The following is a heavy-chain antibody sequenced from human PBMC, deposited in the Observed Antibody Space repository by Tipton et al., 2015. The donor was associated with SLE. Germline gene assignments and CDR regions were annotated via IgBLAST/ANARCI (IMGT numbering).Heavy chain of an antibody. CDR1: GGSISTHY. J-gene: IGHJ6*02. D-gene: IGHD3-22*01. CDR3: ARERAYGSSSGPRSYGMDV. Sequence: TLSLTCTVSGGSISTHYWNWIRQPPGKGLEWIGYMYNSGSSNYSPSLKSRVTISGDTSKNQFSLKLRSVTAADTAVYYCARERAYGSSSGPRSYGMDVWGQGTTVTVSS. V-gene: IGHV4-59*11. CDR2: MYNSGSS.